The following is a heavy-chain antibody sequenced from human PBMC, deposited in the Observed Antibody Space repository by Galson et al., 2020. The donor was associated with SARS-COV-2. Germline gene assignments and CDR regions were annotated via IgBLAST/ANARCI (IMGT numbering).Heavy chain of an antibody. CDR3: AGVNPWFGIDY. CDR2: ILYDGSNK. Sequence: QLGESLKIYCASSGFTFSSYGMHWVRQAPGKGLEWVAVILYDGSNKYYADSVKGRFTISRDNSKNTLYLQMNSLRADDTAVYYCAGVNPWFGIDYWGQGDLVTVSS. J-gene: IGHJ4*02. D-gene: IGHD3-10*01. CDR1: GFTFSSYG. V-gene: IGHV3-33*01.